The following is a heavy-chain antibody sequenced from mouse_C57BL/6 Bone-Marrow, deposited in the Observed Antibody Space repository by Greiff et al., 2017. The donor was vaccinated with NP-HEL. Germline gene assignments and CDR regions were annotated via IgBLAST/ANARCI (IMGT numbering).Heavy chain of an antibody. Sequence: EVQLVESGGGLVQPKGSLKLSCAASGFSFNTYAMNWVRQAPGKGLEWVARIRSKSNNYATYYADSVKDRFTISRDDSESMLHLQMNNLKTEVTAMYYCVRPSGAWFAYWGQGTLVTVSA. CDR3: VRPSGAWFAY. V-gene: IGHV10-1*01. CDR2: IRSKSNNYAT. CDR1: GFSFNTYA. J-gene: IGHJ3*01.